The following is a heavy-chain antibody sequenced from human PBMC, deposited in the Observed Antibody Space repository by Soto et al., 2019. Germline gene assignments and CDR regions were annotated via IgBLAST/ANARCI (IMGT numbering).Heavy chain of an antibody. V-gene: IGHV1-69*06. CDR2: IIPIFGTA. D-gene: IGHD1-7*01. CDR1: GGTFSSYA. Sequence: GASVKVSCKASGGTFSSYAISWVRQAPGQGLEWMGGIIPIFGTANYAQKFQGRVTITADKSTSTAYMELSSLRSEDTAVYYCARGRDNWNSVRYYYGMDVWGQGTTVTVSS. J-gene: IGHJ6*02. CDR3: ARGRDNWNSVRYYYGMDV.